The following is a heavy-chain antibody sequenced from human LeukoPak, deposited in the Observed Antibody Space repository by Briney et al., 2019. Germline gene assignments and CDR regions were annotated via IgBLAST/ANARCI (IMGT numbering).Heavy chain of an antibody. CDR3: AKAPHYYDSSGYEDAFDI. Sequence: GGSLRLSCAASGFTFSSYGMHWVRQAPGKGLEWVAFIRYDGSNKYYADSVKGRFTISRDISKNTLYLQMNSLRAEDTAVYYCAKAPHYYDSSGYEDAFDIWGQGTMVTVSS. CDR2: IRYDGSNK. CDR1: GFTFSSYG. D-gene: IGHD3-22*01. J-gene: IGHJ3*02. V-gene: IGHV3-30*02.